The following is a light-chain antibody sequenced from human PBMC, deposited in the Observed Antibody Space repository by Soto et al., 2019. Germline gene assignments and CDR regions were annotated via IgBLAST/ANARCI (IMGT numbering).Light chain of an antibody. V-gene: IGKV3-20*01. J-gene: IGKJ1*01. CDR1: QSLSSNF. Sequence: EIVLTQSPATLSLSPGERATLSCRASQSLSSNFLAWYQQKPGQPPRLLIYDSSTRATGIPDRFSGSGSGTDFTLTFSRLDPEDFAVYYCQQYGSSPWTFGQGTKVDIK. CDR3: QQYGSSPWT. CDR2: DSS.